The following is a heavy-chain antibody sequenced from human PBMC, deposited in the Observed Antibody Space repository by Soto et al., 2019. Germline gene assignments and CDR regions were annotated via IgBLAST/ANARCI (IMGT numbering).Heavy chain of an antibody. Sequence: ASVKVSCKASGYTFTSYDFNWVRPASGQGLEWMGWLNPNSGKTGYAQQFQGRITMTRNTSMSTAYRELSSLRSEDTAVYYCARVGGGYCTNGVCPRCFYYGMDGWVQGTMVTGSS. CDR2: LNPNSGKT. D-gene: IGHD2-8*01. CDR3: ARVGGGYCTNGVCPRCFYYGMDG. V-gene: IGHV1-8*01. CDR1: GYTFTSYD. J-gene: IGHJ6*02.